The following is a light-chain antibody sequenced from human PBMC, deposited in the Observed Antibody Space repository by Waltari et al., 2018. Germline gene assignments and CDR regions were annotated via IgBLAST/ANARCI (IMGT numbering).Light chain of an antibody. V-gene: IGLV2-11*01. J-gene: IGLJ1*01. CDR3: CSYAGSSYV. CDR2: DVS. CDR1: SSDVGGYHY. Sequence: QSALTQPRSVSGSPGQSVTISCTGTSSDVGGYHYVSWYQQHPGKAPKLMIYDVSKRPSGVPDSFSGSKSGNTASLTISGLQAEDEADYYCCSYAGSSYVFGTGTKVTVL.